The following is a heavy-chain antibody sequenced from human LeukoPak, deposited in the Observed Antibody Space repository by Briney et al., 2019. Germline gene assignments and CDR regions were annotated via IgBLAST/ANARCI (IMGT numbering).Heavy chain of an antibody. CDR1: GFAFTSYS. Sequence: GGSLRLSCAASGFAFTSYSMNWVRQAPGKGLEWVSSMSSSSSYIYYADSVKGRFTISRDNAKNSLYLQINSLRAEDTAVYYCARDGYGDYYFDYWGQGTLVTVSS. CDR2: MSSSSSYI. J-gene: IGHJ4*02. CDR3: ARDGYGDYYFDY. D-gene: IGHD4-17*01. V-gene: IGHV3-21*01.